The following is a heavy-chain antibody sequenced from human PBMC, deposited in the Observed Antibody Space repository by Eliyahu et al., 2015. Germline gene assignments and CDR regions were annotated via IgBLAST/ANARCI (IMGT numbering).Heavy chain of an antibody. D-gene: IGHD1-26*01. J-gene: IGHJ4*02. CDR3: ARDTYSGNYRAADY. V-gene: IGHV1-18*04. Sequence: QVQLVQSGAEVKKPGASVKVSCKASGYTFSNYGISWVRQAPGQGLEWMGWISAYNGNTNYAQNLQGRVTMTTDTSTSTAYMELRSLTSDDTAMYYCARDTYSGNYRAADYWGQGTLVTVSS. CDR2: ISAYNGNT. CDR1: GYTFSNYG.